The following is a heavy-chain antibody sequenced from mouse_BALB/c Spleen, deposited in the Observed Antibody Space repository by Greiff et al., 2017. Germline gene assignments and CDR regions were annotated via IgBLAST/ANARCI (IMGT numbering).Heavy chain of an antibody. J-gene: IGHJ4*01. CDR1: GFTFSDFY. D-gene: IGHD2-1*01. CDR2: SRNKANDYTT. V-gene: IGHV7-1*02. Sequence: EVHLVESGGGLVQPGGSLRLSCATSGFTFSDFYMEWVRQPPGKRLEWIAASRNKANDYTTEYSASVKGRFIVSRDTSQSILYLQMNALRAEDTAIYYCARDFYGNYDYYAMDYWGQGTSVTVSS. CDR3: ARDFYGNYDYYAMDY.